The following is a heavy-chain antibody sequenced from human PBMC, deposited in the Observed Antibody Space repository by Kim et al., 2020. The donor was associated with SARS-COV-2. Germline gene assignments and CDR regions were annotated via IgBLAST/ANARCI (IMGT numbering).Heavy chain of an antibody. D-gene: IGHD6-13*01. Sequence: GESLKISCKGSGYSFTSYWIGWVRQMPGKGLEWMGIIYPGDSDTRYSPSFQGQVTISADKSISTAYLQWSSLKASDTAMYYCARLPGEQQLVGTESNYYYYGMDVWGQGSTVTVSS. J-gene: IGHJ6*02. CDR2: IYPGDSDT. CDR3: ARLPGEQQLVGTESNYYYYGMDV. V-gene: IGHV5-51*01. CDR1: GYSFTSYW.